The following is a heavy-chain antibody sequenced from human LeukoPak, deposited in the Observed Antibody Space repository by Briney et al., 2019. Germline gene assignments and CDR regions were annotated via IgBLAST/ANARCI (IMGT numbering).Heavy chain of an antibody. CDR1: GGSISSSSYY. CDR3: LVPPGGGDCTGSNCHSVYYFDY. CDR2: IYYSGST. Sequence: NTSETLSLTCSVSGGSISSSSYYWGWIRQTPGKGLEWIGSIYYSGSTYYNPSLKSRITTSIDMSKNQFSLKLNSVTAADTAVYARLVPPGGGDCTGSNCHSVYYFDYWGQGTLVTVSS. D-gene: IGHD2-8*02. J-gene: IGHJ4*02. V-gene: IGHV4-39*01.